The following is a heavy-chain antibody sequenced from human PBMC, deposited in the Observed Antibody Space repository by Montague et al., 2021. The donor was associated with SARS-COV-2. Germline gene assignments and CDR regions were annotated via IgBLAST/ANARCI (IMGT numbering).Heavy chain of an antibody. CDR2: IFGSAAGT. D-gene: IGHD6-19*01. CDR3: AKQPGAGAVVYWYFGL. Sequence: SLRLSCAASGFAFNNFAMTWVRQAPGKRLEWVSSIFGSAAGTYYADSVKGRFTISRDNSKNTLYLQMNSLKGEDTAKYYCAKQPGAGAVVYWYFGLWGRGTVVSVSA. V-gene: IGHV3-23*01. J-gene: IGHJ2*01. CDR1: GFAFNNFA.